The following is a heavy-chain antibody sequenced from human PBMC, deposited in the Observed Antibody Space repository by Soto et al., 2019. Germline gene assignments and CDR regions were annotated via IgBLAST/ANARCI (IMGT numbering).Heavy chain of an antibody. CDR3: AREQKWLGYHFDY. D-gene: IGHD6-19*01. Sequence: GGSLRLSCAASGFTFSSYGMHWVRQAPGKGLEWGAVIWYDGSNKYYADSVKGRFTISRDNSKNTLYLQMNSLRAEDTAVYYCAREQKWLGYHFDYWGRGALVTVSS. CDR2: IWYDGSNK. J-gene: IGHJ4*02. CDR1: GFTFSSYG. V-gene: IGHV3-33*01.